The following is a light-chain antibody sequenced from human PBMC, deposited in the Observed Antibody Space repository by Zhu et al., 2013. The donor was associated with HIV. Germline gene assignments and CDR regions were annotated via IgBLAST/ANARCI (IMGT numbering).Light chain of an antibody. Sequence: QSVLTQPPSVSGAPGQRVTISCTGSSSNIGAGYEVHWYQQLPGTAPKLLIHGNTNRPSGVPDRFSGSKSGTSASLGISGLQAEDQAVYYCQSYDSSLGGSIFGGGTTLTVL. J-gene: IGLJ2*01. V-gene: IGLV1-40*01. CDR3: QSYDSSLGGSI. CDR2: GNT. CDR1: SSNIGAGYE.